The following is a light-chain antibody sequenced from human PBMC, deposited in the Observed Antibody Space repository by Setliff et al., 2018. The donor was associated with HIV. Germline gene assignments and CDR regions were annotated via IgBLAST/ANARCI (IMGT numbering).Light chain of an antibody. CDR2: DVT. CDR1: SSDVGGYNY. Sequence: QSVLTQPRSVSGSPGQSVTISCTGTSSDVGGYNYVSWYQQHPGKAPKLMIYDVTKRPSGVPDRFTGSKSGNTASLTISGLQAEDEADYYCCSYAGRYTYVVGTGTKV. CDR3: CSYAGRYTYV. V-gene: IGLV2-11*01. J-gene: IGLJ1*01.